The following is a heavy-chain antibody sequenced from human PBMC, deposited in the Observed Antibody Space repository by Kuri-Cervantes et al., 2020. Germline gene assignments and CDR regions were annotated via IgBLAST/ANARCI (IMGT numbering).Heavy chain of an antibody. CDR2: IGTAGDT. V-gene: IGHV3-13*01. Sequence: GGSLRLSCAASGFTFSSYDMHWVRQATGKGLEWVSAIGTAGDTYYPGSVKGRFTISRENAKNSLYLQMNSLRAGDTAVYYCARGVTELRYFDWLFELGYWGQGTLVTVSS. D-gene: IGHD3-9*01. CDR1: GFTFSSYD. CDR3: ARGVTELRYFDWLFELGY. J-gene: IGHJ4*02.